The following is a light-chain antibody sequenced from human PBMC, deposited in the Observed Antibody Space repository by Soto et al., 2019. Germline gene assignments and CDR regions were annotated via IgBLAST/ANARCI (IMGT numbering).Light chain of an antibody. CDR3: QQHGRSPFT. J-gene: IGKJ3*01. CDR2: GAS. CDR1: QSVGSNY. V-gene: IGKV3-20*01. Sequence: EIVLTQSPGTLSLSPGARATLSSRASQSVGSNYLAWYQQKPGQAPRLLIYGASNRATGIPDRFSASGSGTDFTLTISRLKPEDCAVYYCQQHGRSPFTFGPGTKVDI.